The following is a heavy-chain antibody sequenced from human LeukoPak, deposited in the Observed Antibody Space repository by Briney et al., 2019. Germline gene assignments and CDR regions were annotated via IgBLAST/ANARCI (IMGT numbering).Heavy chain of an antibody. D-gene: IGHD3-22*01. CDR3: ASGVIPERYYYDSSGYYD. J-gene: IGHJ4*02. V-gene: IGHV4-39*07. Sequence: SETLSLTCTVSGGSISSSSYYWGWIRQPPGKGLEWIGSIYYSGSTYYNPSLKSRVTISVDTSKNQFSLKLSSVTAADTAVYYCASGVIPERYYYDSSGYYDWSQETLVTVSS. CDR2: IYYSGST. CDR1: GGSISSSSYY.